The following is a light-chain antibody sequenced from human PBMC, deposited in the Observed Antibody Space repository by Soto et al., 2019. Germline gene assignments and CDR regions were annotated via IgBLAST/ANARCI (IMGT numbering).Light chain of an antibody. V-gene: IGLV2-8*01. CDR3: QAADSRIVV. Sequence: QSALTQPPSASGSPGQSVTISCAGTSSDVGGYNYVSWYQQHPGKAPKLMIYEVSKRPSGVPDRFSGSKSGNTASLTVSGLQAEDEADYYCQAADSRIVVFGGGTKLTVL. J-gene: IGLJ2*01. CDR1: SSDVGGYNY. CDR2: EVS.